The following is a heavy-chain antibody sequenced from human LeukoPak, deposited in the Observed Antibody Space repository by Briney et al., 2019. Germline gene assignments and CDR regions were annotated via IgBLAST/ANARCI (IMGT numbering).Heavy chain of an antibody. Sequence: GESLRLSCAPSGVTFSIDDMSWVRQAPGKGLEWVSAISGIGGSTYYADSVKGRFTMSRDNSKNTLYLQMNSLRAEDTAVYYCAKERGLGGSYPFDYWGQGTLVTVSS. D-gene: IGHD1-26*01. CDR3: AKERGLGGSYPFDY. V-gene: IGHV3-23*01. CDR1: GVTFSIDD. CDR2: ISGIGGST. J-gene: IGHJ4*02.